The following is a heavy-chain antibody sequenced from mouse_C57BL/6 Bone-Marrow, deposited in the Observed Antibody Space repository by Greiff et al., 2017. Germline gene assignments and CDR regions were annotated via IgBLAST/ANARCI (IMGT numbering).Heavy chain of an antibody. CDR2: IYPRSGNT. V-gene: IGHV1-81*01. J-gene: IGHJ3*01. CDR3: ARGSSGYVWFAY. CDR1: GYTFTSYG. D-gene: IGHD3-2*02. Sequence: QVQLQQSGAELARPGASVKLSCKASGYTFTSYGISWVKQRTGQGLEWIGEIYPRSGNTYYNEQFKGKATLTADKSSSTAYMELRSLTSEDSAVYFCARGSSGYVWFAYWGQGTLVTVSA.